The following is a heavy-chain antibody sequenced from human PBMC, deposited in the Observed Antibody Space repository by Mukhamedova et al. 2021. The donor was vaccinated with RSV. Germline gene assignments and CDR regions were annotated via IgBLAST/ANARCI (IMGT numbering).Heavy chain of an antibody. Sequence: YNPSLKSRVTISVDTSNNQFSLNLSSETAADTTVYYCARQIGARRWAFDICGQGTLFSVSS. D-gene: IGHD4-23*01. J-gene: IGHJ3*02. V-gene: IGHV4-39*01. CDR3: ARQIGARRWAFDI.